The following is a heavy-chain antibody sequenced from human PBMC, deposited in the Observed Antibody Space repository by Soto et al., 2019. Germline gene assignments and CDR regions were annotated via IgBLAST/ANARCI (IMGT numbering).Heavy chain of an antibody. D-gene: IGHD6-13*01. J-gene: IGHJ5*02. CDR2: ISSRGNTV. V-gene: IGHV3-48*03. Sequence: PGGSLRLSCAASRFTFSTYEMNWVRQAPGKGLGWVSYISSRGNTVYYASSVKGRFTISRDNTRNSLYLQMNSLRDEDTAVYYCARGQQPTETVWFDPWGQGTLVTVSS. CDR1: RFTFSTYE. CDR3: ARGQQPTETVWFDP.